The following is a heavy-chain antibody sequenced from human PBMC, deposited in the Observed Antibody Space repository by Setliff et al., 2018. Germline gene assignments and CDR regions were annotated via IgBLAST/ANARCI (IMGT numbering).Heavy chain of an antibody. CDR3: ARDSFSGGSPLGY. CDR2: IKQDGSVK. D-gene: IGHD3-10*01. Sequence: PGGSLRLSCAASGFTFSSYWMNWVRQAPGKGLEWVANIKQDGSVKYYVDSVKGRFTISRDNAKNSLYLQMNSLRAEDTAVYYCARDSFSGGSPLGYWGQGTLVTVSS. V-gene: IGHV3-7*01. CDR1: GFTFSSYW. J-gene: IGHJ4*02.